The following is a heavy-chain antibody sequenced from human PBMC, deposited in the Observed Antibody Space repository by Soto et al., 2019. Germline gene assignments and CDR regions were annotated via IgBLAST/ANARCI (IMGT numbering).Heavy chain of an antibody. CDR2: ISYDGSNK. Sequence: GGSLRLSCAASGFTFSSYAMSWVRQAPGKGLEWVAVISYDGSNKYYADSVKGRFTISRDNSKNTLYLQMNSLRAEDTAVYYCAKSGGGDIVVVPAAMRVFENWFDPWGQGTLVTVSS. CDR1: GFTFSSYA. CDR3: AKSGGGDIVVVPAAMRVFENWFDP. V-gene: IGHV3-30*18. D-gene: IGHD2-2*01. J-gene: IGHJ5*02.